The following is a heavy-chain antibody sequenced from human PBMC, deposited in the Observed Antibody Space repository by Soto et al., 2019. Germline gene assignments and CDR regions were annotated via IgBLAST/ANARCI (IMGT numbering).Heavy chain of an antibody. CDR1: GFIFENFG. V-gene: IGHV3-23*01. D-gene: IGHD5-12*01. CDR2: ISGSGFKK. J-gene: IGHJ5*02. Sequence: GGSLRLSCAASGFIFENFGMSWVRQAPGKGLEWISSISGSGFKKYYADSVTGRFTISRDNSKSTVYLELNNLSAEDTAVYHCAKNQGVELVPLATVDWFDPWGQGSVVTVSS. CDR3: AKNQGVELVPLATVDWFDP.